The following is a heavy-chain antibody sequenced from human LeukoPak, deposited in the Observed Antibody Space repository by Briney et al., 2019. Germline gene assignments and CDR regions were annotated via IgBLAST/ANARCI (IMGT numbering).Heavy chain of an antibody. CDR3: AREMRRQTDAFDI. CDR1: GFSFNSYW. CDR2: IKQDGSER. J-gene: IGHJ3*02. Sequence: PGGSLRLSCVGSGFSFNSYWMSWVRQAPGKGLEWVANIKQDGSERHYVESVKGRFTISRDNAKNSLYLQMNRLRPEDTAVYYCAREMRRQTDAFDIWGQGTMVTVSS. V-gene: IGHV3-7*01. D-gene: IGHD6-25*01.